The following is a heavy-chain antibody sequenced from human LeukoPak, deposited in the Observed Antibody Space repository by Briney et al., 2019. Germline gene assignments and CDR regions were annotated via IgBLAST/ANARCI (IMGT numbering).Heavy chain of an antibody. CDR3: ARDGYSSTESPDYYYGMDV. CDR1: GFTFSSYW. D-gene: IGHD6-13*01. J-gene: IGHJ6*02. Sequence: GGSLRLSCAASGFTFSSYWMSWVRQAPGEGLEWVANIKQDGSEKYYVDSVKGRFTISRDNAKNSLYLQMNSLRAEDTAVYYCARDGYSSTESPDYYYGMDVWGQGTTVTVSS. V-gene: IGHV3-7*01. CDR2: IKQDGSEK.